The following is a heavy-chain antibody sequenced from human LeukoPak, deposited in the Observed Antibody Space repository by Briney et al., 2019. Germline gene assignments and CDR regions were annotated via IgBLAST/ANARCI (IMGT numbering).Heavy chain of an antibody. J-gene: IGHJ3*02. CDR2: INPSGGST. V-gene: IGHV1-46*01. CDR3: ARSAGGAFDI. CDR1: GYTFTIYY. D-gene: IGHD3-16*01. Sequence: ASVKVSCKASGYTFTIYYMHWVRQAPGQGLGWMGRINPSGGSTTYAQKFQGRVTMTSDTSTSTVYMELSSLRSEDTAVYYCARSAGGAFDIWGQGTMVTVSS.